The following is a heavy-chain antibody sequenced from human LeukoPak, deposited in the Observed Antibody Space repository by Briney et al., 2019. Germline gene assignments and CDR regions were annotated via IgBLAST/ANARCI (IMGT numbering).Heavy chain of an antibody. V-gene: IGHV5-51*01. J-gene: IGHJ4*02. Sequence: GESLKISCKGSGYSFTSYWIGWVRQMPGKGLEWMGIINPGDSDTRYSPSFQGQVTISADKSISTAYLQWSSLKASDTAMYYCARAAYCTNGVCRYFDYWGQGTLVTVSS. CDR2: INPGDSDT. CDR1: GYSFTSYW. D-gene: IGHD2-8*01. CDR3: ARAAYCTNGVCRYFDY.